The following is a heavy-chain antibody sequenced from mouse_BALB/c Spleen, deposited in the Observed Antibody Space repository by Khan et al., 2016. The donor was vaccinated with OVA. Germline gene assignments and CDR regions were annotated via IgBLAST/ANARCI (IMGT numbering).Heavy chain of an antibody. CDR3: ARISYYWYSDV. CDR1: GYTFTNYG. Sequence: QIQLVQSGPELKKPGETVKISCKASGYTFTNYGMNWVKQAPGKGLKWMGWINTYTGEPTHADDFKGRFVFSLETSASTAYLQISNLKNEDMTTNVCARISYYWYSDVWGAGTTVTVSS. V-gene: IGHV9-1*02. CDR2: INTYTGEP. D-gene: IGHD6-2*01. J-gene: IGHJ1*01.